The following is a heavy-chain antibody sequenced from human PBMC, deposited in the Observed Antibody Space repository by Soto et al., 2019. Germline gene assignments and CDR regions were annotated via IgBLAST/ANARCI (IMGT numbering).Heavy chain of an antibody. CDR2: MNSDGTTT. Sequence: VGSLRLSCAASGFTFGDYWMHWVRQAPGKGLEWVSRMNSDGTTTNYADSVKGRFTVSRDNAKNTLFLQMNSLRAEDTAVYYCATAEVDYWGPGTLVTVSS. J-gene: IGHJ4*02. CDR1: GFTFGDYW. V-gene: IGHV3-74*01. CDR3: ATAEVDY.